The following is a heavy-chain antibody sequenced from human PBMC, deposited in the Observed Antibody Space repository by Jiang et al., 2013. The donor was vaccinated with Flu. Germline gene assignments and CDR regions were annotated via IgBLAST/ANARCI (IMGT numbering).Heavy chain of an antibody. Sequence: VQLVESGGGVVQPGGSLRLSCAVSGVTFSSYGMNWVRQAPGKGLEWVSAISGYGGSTYYTESVKGRFTISRDDSKNTLFLQMNSLKTEDTAMYYCTTDRVSITDWGQGTRVTVSS. CDR1: GVTFSSYG. CDR3: TTDRVSITD. J-gene: IGHJ4*02. D-gene: IGHD3-10*01. V-gene: IGHV3-23*04. CDR2: ISGYGGST.